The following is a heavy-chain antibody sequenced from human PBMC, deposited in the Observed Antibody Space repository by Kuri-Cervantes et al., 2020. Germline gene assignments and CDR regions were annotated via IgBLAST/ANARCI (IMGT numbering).Heavy chain of an antibody. V-gene: IGHV4-4*02. Sequence: SETLSLTCAVSGGSISSSNWWNWVRQPPGKGLEWIGESYHSGSTNYNPSLKSRVTISVDKSKNQFSLKLYSVTAADTAVYSCARGRKRYYYDSSGYYDYWGQGTLVTVSS. D-gene: IGHD3-22*01. CDR1: GGSISSSNW. CDR3: ARGRKRYYYDSSGYYDY. CDR2: SYHSGST. J-gene: IGHJ4*02.